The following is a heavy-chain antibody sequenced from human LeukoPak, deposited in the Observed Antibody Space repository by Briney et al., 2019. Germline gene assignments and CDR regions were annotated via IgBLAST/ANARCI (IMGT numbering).Heavy chain of an antibody. CDR1: GYTFTSFG. J-gene: IGHJ4*02. CDR2: ISAYNGNT. D-gene: IGHD6-13*01. CDR3: ARDIVGKQQLEPFDY. V-gene: IGHV1-18*01. Sequence: ASVKVSCKASGYTFTSFGISWVRQAPGLGLEWMGWISAYNGNTNYAQKLQGRVTMITDTSTSTAYMELRSLRSDDTAVYYCARDIVGKQQLEPFDYWGQGTLVTVSS.